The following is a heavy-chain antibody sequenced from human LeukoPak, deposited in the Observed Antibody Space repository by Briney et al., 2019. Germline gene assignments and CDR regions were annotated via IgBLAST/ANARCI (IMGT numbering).Heavy chain of an antibody. CDR1: GFTFSSYS. V-gene: IGHV3-21*01. CDR2: ISSSSSYI. Sequence: GGSLRLSCAASGFTFSSYSMNWVRQAPGKGLEWVSSISSSSSYIYYADSVKGRFTISRDNAKNSLYLQMNSLRAEDTAVYYCARNPPPYYYYYGMDVWGQGTTVTVSS. J-gene: IGHJ6*02. CDR3: ARNPPPYYYYYGMDV.